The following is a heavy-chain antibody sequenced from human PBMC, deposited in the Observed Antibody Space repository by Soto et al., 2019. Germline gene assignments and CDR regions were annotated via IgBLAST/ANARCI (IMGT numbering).Heavy chain of an antibody. CDR3: ARDRSFALLEWSPSDSYGMDV. D-gene: IGHD3-3*01. CDR1: GYRFRNYG. Sequence: ASVRVSCKASGYRFRNYGISSVRQAPGQGLEWMGWISTSNGYTNYAQKFQGRVSMTTDTSTNTAYMEVRSLRSDDTAFYFCARDRSFALLEWSPSDSYGMDVSGPGTSVTVSS. V-gene: IGHV1-18*01. J-gene: IGHJ6*02. CDR2: ISTSNGYT.